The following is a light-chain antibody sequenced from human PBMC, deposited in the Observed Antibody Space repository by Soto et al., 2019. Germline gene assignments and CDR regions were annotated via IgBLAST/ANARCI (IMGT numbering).Light chain of an antibody. V-gene: IGKV1-33*01. CDR2: DAS. J-gene: IGKJ3*01. CDR1: QDISNY. Sequence: DIQMTQSPSSLSASVGVRVTITCQASQDISNYLNWYQQKPGKAPKLLIYDASNLETGVPSRFSGSGSGTDFTFTISSPQPEDIATYYCQQYANLPPFTFGPGTKVDIK. CDR3: QQYANLPPFT.